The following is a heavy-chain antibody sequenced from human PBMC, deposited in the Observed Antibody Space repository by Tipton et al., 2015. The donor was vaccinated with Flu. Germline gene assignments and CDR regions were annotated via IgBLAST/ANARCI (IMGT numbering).Heavy chain of an antibody. CDR3: ARHRPTDSSGWSPFDY. V-gene: IGHV4-39*01. CDR2: IYYSGGT. Sequence: TLSLTCTVSGGSIISNTYYWGWIRQPPGKGLEWIGSIYYSGGTYYNPSLKSRVTISVDTPKNQFSLKLSSVTAADTAVYYCARHRPTDSSGWSPFDYWGQGTLVTVSS. CDR1: GGSIISNTYY. J-gene: IGHJ4*02. D-gene: IGHD6-19*01.